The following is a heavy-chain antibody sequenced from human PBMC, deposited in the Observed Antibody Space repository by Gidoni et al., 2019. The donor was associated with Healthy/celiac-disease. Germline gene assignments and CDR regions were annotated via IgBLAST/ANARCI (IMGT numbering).Heavy chain of an antibody. CDR2: IKQDGSEK. J-gene: IGHJ1*01. CDR1: GFTFSSYW. CDR3: ARAPPRGDEYFQH. V-gene: IGHV3-7*01. D-gene: IGHD2-21*02. Sequence: EVQLVESGGGLVQPGGSLRLSCAASGFTFSSYWMSWVRQAPGKGLEWVANIKQDGSEKYYVDSVKGRFTISRDNAKNSLYLQMNSLRAEDTAVYYCARAPPRGDEYFQHWGQGTLVTVSS.